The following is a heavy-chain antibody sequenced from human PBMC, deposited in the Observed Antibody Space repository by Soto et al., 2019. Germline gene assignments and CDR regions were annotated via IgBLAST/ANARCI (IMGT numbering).Heavy chain of an antibody. Sequence: GGSLTLSCAASGFTFSSYSMNWVRQAPGKWLEWVSYISISSSTIYYADSVKDRFTISRDNAKNTLYLQMNSLRAEDTAVYYCAKAIRGGSYARDDYWGQGXLVTVYS. CDR2: ISISSSTI. J-gene: IGHJ4*02. D-gene: IGHD1-26*01. V-gene: IGHV3-48*01. CDR1: GFTFSSYS. CDR3: AKAIRGGSYARDDY.